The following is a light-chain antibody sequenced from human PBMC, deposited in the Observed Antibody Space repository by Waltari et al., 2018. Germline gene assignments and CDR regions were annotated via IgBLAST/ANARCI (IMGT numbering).Light chain of an antibody. V-gene: IGLV2-14*03. CDR2: DVT. J-gene: IGLJ2*01. Sequence: QSALTQPDSVSGSPGQSITIPCTGTSSDVGGYKFVSWYQHHPGEAPKLILFDVTKRPSGVPYRFSGSKSGNSASLTISGLQAEDEAYYYCSSYTSSTTGIFGGGTKLTVL. CDR3: SSYTSSTTGI. CDR1: SSDVGGYKF.